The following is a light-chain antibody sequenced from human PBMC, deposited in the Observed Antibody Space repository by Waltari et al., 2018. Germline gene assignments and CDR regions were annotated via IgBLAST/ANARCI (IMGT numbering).Light chain of an antibody. CDR1: NIADKN. V-gene: IGLV3-21*04. Sequence: SYVLTQAPSVSVAPGETARITCGGNNIADKNVHWYQQKPGQAPVLVIFYDSDRPSGITERFSGSNSGNTATLTISRAEAGDEADYYCQVWDTSIDLSVFGTGTKVTVL. CDR3: QVWDTSIDLSV. CDR2: YDS. J-gene: IGLJ1*01.